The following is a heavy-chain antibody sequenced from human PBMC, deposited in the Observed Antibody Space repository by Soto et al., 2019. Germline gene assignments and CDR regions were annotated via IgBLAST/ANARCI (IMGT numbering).Heavy chain of an antibody. CDR1: GGSMSNYY. D-gene: IGHD1-26*01. J-gene: IGHJ5*02. Sequence: QVQLQESGPGRVKASETLSLTCTVSGGSMSNYYLSWIRQPPGKGLEWIGHIYYIGSTNYNPSLNSRVTLSVYTTRYQISLNLSSVTAADTAVYYCARWYSLALGAPWARVNWFDPWGQGTLANVSS. V-gene: IGHV4-59*01. CDR2: IYYIGST. CDR3: ARWYSLALGAPWARVNWFDP.